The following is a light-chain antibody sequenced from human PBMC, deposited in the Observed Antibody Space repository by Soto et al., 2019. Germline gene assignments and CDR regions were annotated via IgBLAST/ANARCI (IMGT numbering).Light chain of an antibody. Sequence: EFVLTQSPVTLSLSPGERATLSCRASQSFRGLLAWYQQKPGQAPRLLIYDASNRATGIPARFSGSGSGTDFTLTISSLEPEDFAVYYCQQRSNWPPKITFGQGTRLEIK. V-gene: IGKV3-11*01. CDR2: DAS. CDR1: QSFRGL. J-gene: IGKJ5*01. CDR3: QQRSNWPPKIT.